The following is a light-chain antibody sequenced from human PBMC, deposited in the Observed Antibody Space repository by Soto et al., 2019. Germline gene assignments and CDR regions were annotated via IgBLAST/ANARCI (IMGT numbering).Light chain of an antibody. Sequence: QSVLTQAPSVSAAPGQNVTISCSGRSSNIGNNFVAWFQQLPGTAPHLLIYDKNKRPSGFFERFSGSKSGTSDTLAITGLRPGDEDDYYCGTWDSGGRGWVFGGGTQLTVL. CDR1: SSNIGNNF. CDR3: GTWDSGGRGWV. CDR2: DKN. J-gene: IGLJ3*02. V-gene: IGLV1-51*01.